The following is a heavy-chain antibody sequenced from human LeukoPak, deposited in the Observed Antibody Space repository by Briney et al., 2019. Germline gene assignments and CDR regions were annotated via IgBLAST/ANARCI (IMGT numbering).Heavy chain of an antibody. V-gene: IGHV3-23*01. CDR1: GFSFRSHG. J-gene: IGHJ1*01. CDR3: AKDDDWGRFNH. CDR2: ISPRGDIT. D-gene: IGHD3-16*01. Sequence: GGTLRLSCAASGFSFRSHGMNWVRQAPGKGLEWVSGISPRGDITYYKDSVRGRFTISRDDFKNTVSLQLNSLRAEDTAMYYCAKDDDWGRFNHWGQGTLVTVSS.